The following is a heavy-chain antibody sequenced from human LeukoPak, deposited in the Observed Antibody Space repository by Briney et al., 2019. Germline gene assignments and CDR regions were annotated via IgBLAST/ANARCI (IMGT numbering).Heavy chain of an antibody. V-gene: IGHV3-23*01. D-gene: IGHD4-17*01. CDR3: AKDRYGDNAFDI. CDR2: ISGSGGRP. Sequence: GGSLRLSCAAAGFTFSNYAMSWVRQAPGKGLEWVSRISGSGGRPYYADSVKGRFTISRDNPKSTLFLQMNSLTAEDTAVYFCAKDRYGDNAFDIWGQGTMVTVSS. CDR1: GFTFSNYA. J-gene: IGHJ3*02.